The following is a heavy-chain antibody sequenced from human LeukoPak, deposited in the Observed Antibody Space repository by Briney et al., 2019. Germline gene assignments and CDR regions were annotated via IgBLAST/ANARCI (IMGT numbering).Heavy chain of an antibody. CDR3: ARDYVDTAMVNVDGYFDY. CDR2: INTNTGNP. D-gene: IGHD5-18*01. V-gene: IGHV7-4-1*02. CDR1: GGTFTSYA. Sequence: ASVKVSCKASGGTFTSYAMNWVRQAPGQGLEWMGWINTNTGNPTYAQGFTGRFVFSLDTSVSTAYLQISSLKAEDTAVYYCARDYVDTAMVNVDGYFDYWGQGTLVTVSS. J-gene: IGHJ4*02.